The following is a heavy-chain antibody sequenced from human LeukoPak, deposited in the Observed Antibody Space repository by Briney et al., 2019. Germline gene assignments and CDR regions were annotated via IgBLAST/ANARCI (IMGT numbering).Heavy chain of an antibody. Sequence: PGRSLRLSCAASGFTFSSYGMHWVRQAPGKGLEWVGVIWYDGSNKYYADSVKGRFTISRDNSKNTLYLQMNSLRDEDTAVYYCARESSGWSVDYWGQGTLVTVSS. CDR1: GFTFSSYG. CDR2: IWYDGSNK. V-gene: IGHV3-33*01. J-gene: IGHJ4*02. CDR3: ARESSGWSVDY. D-gene: IGHD6-19*01.